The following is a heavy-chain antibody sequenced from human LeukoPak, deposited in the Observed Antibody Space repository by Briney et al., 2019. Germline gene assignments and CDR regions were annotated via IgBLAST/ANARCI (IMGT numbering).Heavy chain of an antibody. CDR3: AKSQDGGRLFHFDY. V-gene: IGHV3-23*01. CDR2: ISGSGGST. Sequence: GSLRLSCAASGFTFSSYAMSWVRQAPGKGLEWVSVISGSGGSTYSADSVKGRFTISRDNSKNTLYLQMNSLRAEDTAVYFCAKSQDGGRLFHFDYWGQGTLVTVSS. CDR1: GFTFSSYA. J-gene: IGHJ4*02. D-gene: IGHD1-26*01.